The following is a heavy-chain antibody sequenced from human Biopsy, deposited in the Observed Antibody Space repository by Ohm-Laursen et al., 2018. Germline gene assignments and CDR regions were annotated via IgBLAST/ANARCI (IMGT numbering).Heavy chain of an antibody. D-gene: IGHD2-15*01. CDR3: ARRGSGGRSFDY. CDR2: ISSSGNT. CDR1: GDSINSSY. V-gene: IGHV4-59*08. J-gene: IGHJ4*02. Sequence: GTLSLTWTVSGDSINSSYWSWIRQPPGKGLEWIGFISSSGNTNYNPSLKSRVTISVDTSKNQISLKLGSVTVANTAVFYCARRGSGGRSFDYWGQGSLVTVSS.